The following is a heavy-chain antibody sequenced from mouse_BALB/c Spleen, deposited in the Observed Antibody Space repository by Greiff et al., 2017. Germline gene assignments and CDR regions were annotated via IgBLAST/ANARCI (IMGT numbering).Heavy chain of an antibody. CDR2: INPSNGGT. V-gene: IGHV1S81*02. J-gene: IGHJ4*01. D-gene: IGHD1-1*01. Sequence: QVQLQQSGAELVKPGASVKLSCKASGYTFTSYYMYWVKQRPGQGLEWIGEINPSNGGTNFNEKFKSKATLTVDKSSSTAYMQLSSLTSEDSAVYYCTRSAITTVVATDYAMDYWGQGTSVTVSS. CDR3: TRSAITTVVATDYAMDY. CDR1: GYTFTSYY.